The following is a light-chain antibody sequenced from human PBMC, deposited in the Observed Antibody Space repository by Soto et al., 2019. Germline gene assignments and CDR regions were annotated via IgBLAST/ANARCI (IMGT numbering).Light chain of an antibody. CDR1: QDIINW. CDR3: QQYKSYSFT. CDR2: KAS. Sequence: DIQMTQSPSTLSASVGDRVTITCRASQDIINWLAWYQQKPGKAPKLLIYKASSLESGVPSRFSGSSSGTEFTLTISNLQPDDVATYYCQQYKSYSFTFGQGTKLE. V-gene: IGKV1-5*03. J-gene: IGKJ2*01.